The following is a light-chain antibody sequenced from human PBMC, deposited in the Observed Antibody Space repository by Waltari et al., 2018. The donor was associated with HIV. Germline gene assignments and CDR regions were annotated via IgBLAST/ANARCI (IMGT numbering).Light chain of an antibody. Sequence: ETVMTQSPATLSASPGDTLTLSCPASQSIDDKLAWYQQKPGQAPRLLIYGAYSRASGIPDRFSGSGSGTDFTLTISRLEPEDFAVYSCQQYGTPPWTFGQGTKVEIK. CDR3: QQYGTPPWT. CDR2: GAY. CDR1: QSIDDK. V-gene: IGKV3-20*01. J-gene: IGKJ1*01.